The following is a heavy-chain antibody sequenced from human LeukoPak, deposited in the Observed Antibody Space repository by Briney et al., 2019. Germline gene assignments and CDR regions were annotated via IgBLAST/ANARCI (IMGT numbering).Heavy chain of an antibody. V-gene: IGHV3-23*01. Sequence: PMGSLRLSYTPSGFTFSSAAMSWVRQAPGNGLEWVSAINGSGGSTYYADSVKGRFTTSRDNSKNTLYLQMNSLRAEDTAVYYCAKTTPDYGGNSDFDYWGQGTLVTVSS. CDR1: GFTFSSAA. J-gene: IGHJ4*02. D-gene: IGHD4-23*01. CDR2: INGSGGST. CDR3: AKTTPDYGGNSDFDY.